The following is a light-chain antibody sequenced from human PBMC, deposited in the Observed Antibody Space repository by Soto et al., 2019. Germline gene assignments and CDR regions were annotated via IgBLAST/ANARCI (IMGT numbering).Light chain of an antibody. CDR1: QSVNSNY. J-gene: IGKJ1*01. V-gene: IGKV3-20*01. CDR3: QQYGDSSVA. Sequence: EIVLTQSPGTLSLSPGERATLSCRASQSVNSNYLAWYQQRPGQAPRLLIYGAASRATGMPDRFSGSGSGTDFILTISRLEPEDFAVYFCQQYGDSSVAFGQGTKVEIK. CDR2: GAA.